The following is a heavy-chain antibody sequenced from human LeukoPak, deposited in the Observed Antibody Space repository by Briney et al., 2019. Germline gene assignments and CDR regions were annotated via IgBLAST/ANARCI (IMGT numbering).Heavy chain of an antibody. CDR2: INPTGGTT. Sequence: ASVKVSCKASGYTFTTYYMHWVRQAPGQGLEWMAIINPTGGTTDYAQKFHGRITVTRDTSTSTVYMELTTLTSEDTAVYYCARDALSYDYSWGSYRHLGIDPWRQGTLVTVSS. CDR3: ARDALSYDYSWGSYRHLGIDP. V-gene: IGHV1-46*01. CDR1: GYTFTTYY. J-gene: IGHJ5*02. D-gene: IGHD3-16*02.